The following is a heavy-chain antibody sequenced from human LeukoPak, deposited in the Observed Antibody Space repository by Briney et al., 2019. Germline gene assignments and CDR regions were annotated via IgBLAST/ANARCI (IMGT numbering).Heavy chain of an antibody. CDR1: GFTFSSYA. CDR3: AKDLSVWRQWPSRSFDY. CDR2: ISGSGGST. J-gene: IGHJ4*02. Sequence: PGGSLRLSCAASGFTFSSYAMSWVRQAPGKGLEWVSAISGSGGSTYYADSVKGRFTISRDNSKNTLYLQMNSLRAEDTAVYYCAKDLSVWRQWPSRSFDYWGQGTLVTVSS. D-gene: IGHD6-19*01. V-gene: IGHV3-23*01.